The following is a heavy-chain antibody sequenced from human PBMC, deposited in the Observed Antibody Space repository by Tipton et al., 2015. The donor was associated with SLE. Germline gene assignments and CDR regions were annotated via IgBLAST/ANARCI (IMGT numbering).Heavy chain of an antibody. Sequence: VKPSETLSLTCTVSGDSITRSYWSWIRQPPGKGLEWIGYFFYRGSSSYNPSLKSRVTISIDASKSQFSLKLSSVTAADTAVYYCARVVPAAIPSRGPIGGNYAYYYYTDVWGKGTTVTVSS. CDR2: FFYRGSS. J-gene: IGHJ6*03. CDR1: GDSITRSY. D-gene: IGHD2-2*02. V-gene: IGHV4-59*12. CDR3: ARVVPAAIPSRGPIGGNYAYYYYTDV.